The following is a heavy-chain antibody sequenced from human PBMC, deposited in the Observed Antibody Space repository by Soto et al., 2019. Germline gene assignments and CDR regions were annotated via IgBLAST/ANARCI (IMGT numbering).Heavy chain of an antibody. CDR1: GASISTHY. D-gene: IGHD3-3*01. J-gene: IGHJ4*02. CDR2: VFYSATT. V-gene: IGHV4-59*11. Sequence: QVQLQESGPGLVKPSETLSLTCTVSGASISTHYWSWIRQPPGKGLEWIGYVFYSATTNYNPSLKSRVTIPIDTSENQFSLQLRSLTAADTAVYYCAKMEGYVGWDSWGQGILVSVSS. CDR3: AKMEGYVGWDS.